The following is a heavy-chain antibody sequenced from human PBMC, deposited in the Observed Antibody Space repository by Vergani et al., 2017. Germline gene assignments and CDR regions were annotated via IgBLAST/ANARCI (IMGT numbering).Heavy chain of an antibody. D-gene: IGHD6-6*01. V-gene: IGHV3-23*01. CDR3: AKDREDSSSLFDY. J-gene: IGHJ4*02. Sequence: EVQLLESGGGLVKPGGSLRLSCAASGFTFSSYAMSWVRQAPGKGLEWVSAISGSGGSTYYADSVKGRFTISRDNSKNTLYLQMNSLRAEDTAVYYCAKDREDSSSLFDYWGQGTLVTVSS. CDR1: GFTFSSYA. CDR2: ISGSGGST.